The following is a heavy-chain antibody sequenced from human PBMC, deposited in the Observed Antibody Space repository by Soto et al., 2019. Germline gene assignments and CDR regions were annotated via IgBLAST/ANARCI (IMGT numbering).Heavy chain of an antibody. CDR2: IFYSGSY. V-gene: IGHV4-4*02. Sequence: QVQLQESGPGQVKPSGPLSLTCTVSGVSINSDTWWAWVRQPPGKGLEWIGEIFYSGSYKYNPSLKSRVNMSIDKSKNQFSMKLRSVTAADTAVYYCASMPGGLNHTILIPYYWGQRTLVTVSS. J-gene: IGHJ4*02. CDR3: ASMPGGLNHTILIPYY. D-gene: IGHD3-9*01. CDR1: GVSINSDTW.